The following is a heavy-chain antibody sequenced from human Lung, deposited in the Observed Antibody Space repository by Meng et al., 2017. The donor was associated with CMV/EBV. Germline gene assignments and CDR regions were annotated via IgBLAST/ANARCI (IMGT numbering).Heavy chain of an antibody. CDR3: ARDRGVVIPAAPYYFDY. D-gene: IGHD3-10*01. CDR1: GFNFGTYG. CDR2: ISSDDRTR. V-gene: IGHV3-48*04. Sequence: GGSLRLXXVGTGFNFGTYGLNWVRQAPGRGLEWISFISSDDRTRTYADSVRGRFTISRADAKTSVSLQMRSLRVEDTAVYYCARDRGVVIPAAPYYFDYWGRGTXVTVSS. J-gene: IGHJ4*02.